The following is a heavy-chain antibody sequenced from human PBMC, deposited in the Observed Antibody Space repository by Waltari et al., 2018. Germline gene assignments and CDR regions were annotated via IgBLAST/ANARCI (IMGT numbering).Heavy chain of an antibody. CDR3: ARDIFESSDYYYYGMDV. V-gene: IGHV1-69*08. CDR2: ITPILGIA. D-gene: IGHD3-9*01. J-gene: IGHJ6*02. Sequence: QVQLVQSGAEVKKPGSSVKVSCKASGGTFSSYTISWVRQAPGQGLEWMGRITPILGIANYAQKVQGRVTITADKSTSTAYMELSSLRSEDTAVYYCARDIFESSDYYYYGMDVWGQGTTVTVSS. CDR1: GGTFSSYT.